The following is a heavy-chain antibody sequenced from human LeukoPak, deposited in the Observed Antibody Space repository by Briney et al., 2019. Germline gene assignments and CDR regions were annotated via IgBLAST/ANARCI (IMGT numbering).Heavy chain of an antibody. V-gene: IGHV3-30*02. CDR2: IRYDGSKK. CDR1: GFSFSNYG. CDR3: AKVRDPNWFDP. J-gene: IGHJ5*02. Sequence: GGSLRLSCAASGFSFSNYGMHWVRQAPGKGLEWVAFIRYDGSKKYYADSVKGRFTMSRDNSKNTLYLQMNSLRAEDTAVYYCAKVRDPNWFDPWGQGTLVTVSS.